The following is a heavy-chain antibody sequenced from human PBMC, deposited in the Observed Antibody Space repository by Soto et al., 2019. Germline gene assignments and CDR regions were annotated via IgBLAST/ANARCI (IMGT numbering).Heavy chain of an antibody. V-gene: IGHV1-69*12. CDR2: IIPIFGTA. Sequence: QVQLVQSGAEVKKPGSSVKVSCKASGGTFSSYAISWVRQAPGQGLEWMGGIIPIFGTANYAQKFQGRVTITEDESTSTAYMELSSMRSEYTAVYYCARDCIGGSCYSEGQYYYYGMDVWVQGTTVTVSS. D-gene: IGHD2-15*01. J-gene: IGHJ6*02. CDR3: ARDCIGGSCYSEGQYYYYGMDV. CDR1: GGTFSSYA.